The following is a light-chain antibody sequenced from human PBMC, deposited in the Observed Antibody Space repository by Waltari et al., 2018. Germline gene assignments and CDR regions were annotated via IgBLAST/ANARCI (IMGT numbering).Light chain of an antibody. V-gene: IGLV7-46*01. CDR2: DTR. J-gene: IGLJ2*01. Sequence: QAVVTQEPSLTVSPGGTVTLTCGSSTGTVTSGLYPYWFQQKPGQAPRTLIYDTRNKHSWTPARFSGSLLGGKAALTLSGAQPEDEAEYYCLLSYNAAGGVFGGGTKLTVL. CDR3: LLSYNAAGGV. CDR1: TGTVTSGLY.